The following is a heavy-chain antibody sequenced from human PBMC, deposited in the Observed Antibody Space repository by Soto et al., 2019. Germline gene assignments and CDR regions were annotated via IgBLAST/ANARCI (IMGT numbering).Heavy chain of an antibody. Sequence: GESLKISCQASGYTFSAFWITWVRRVPGKGLEWMATIDPRDSYSNYSLSFQGHVTISADKSIGSAYLHWSTLEASDTAIYYCARLSTGFCTKPTCQHYFGMDVWGQGTTVTVSS. J-gene: IGHJ6*02. CDR3: ARLSTGFCTKPTCQHYFGMDV. CDR1: GYTFSAFW. CDR2: IDPRDSYS. V-gene: IGHV5-10-1*01. D-gene: IGHD2-8*01.